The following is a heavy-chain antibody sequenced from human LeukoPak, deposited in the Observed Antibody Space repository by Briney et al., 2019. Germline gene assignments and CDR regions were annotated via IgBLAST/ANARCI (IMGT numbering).Heavy chain of an antibody. CDR2: ISYDGSNK. D-gene: IGHD3-22*01. Sequence: LRLSCAASGFTFSSYGMHWVRQAPGKGLEWVAVISYDGSNKYYADSVKGRFTISRDNSKNTLYLQMNSLRAEDTAVYYCAKLYDSGSRNDYWGQGTLVTVSS. J-gene: IGHJ4*02. V-gene: IGHV3-30*18. CDR1: GFTFSSYG. CDR3: AKLYDSGSRNDY.